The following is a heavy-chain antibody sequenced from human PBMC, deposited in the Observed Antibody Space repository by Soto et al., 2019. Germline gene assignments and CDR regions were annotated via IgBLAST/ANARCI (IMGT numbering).Heavy chain of an antibody. V-gene: IGHV3-30*18. CDR3: AKVRVGAVAVGAFDI. D-gene: IGHD6-19*01. Sequence: QVQLVESGGGVVQPGRSLRLSCAASGFTFSSYGMHWVRQAPGKGLGWVAVISYDGSSKYYADSVKGRFTISRDNTKNTLYLQMNSMRAEDTAVYYCAKVRVGAVAVGAFDIWGQGTMVTVSS. CDR2: ISYDGSSK. J-gene: IGHJ3*02. CDR1: GFTFSSYG.